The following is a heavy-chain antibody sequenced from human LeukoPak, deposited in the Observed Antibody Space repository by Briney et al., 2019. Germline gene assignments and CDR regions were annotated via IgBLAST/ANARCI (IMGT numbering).Heavy chain of an antibody. J-gene: IGHJ6*03. D-gene: IGHD1-26*01. CDR1: GYTFTSYD. Sequence: GASVKVSCKASGYTFTSYDINWVRQATGQGLEWMGWMNPNSGNTGYAQKFQGRVTMTRNTSISTAYMERSSLRSEDTAVYYCASAKSLSGSDTYYYYGDVWGKGTTVSVSS. CDR3: ASAKSLSGSDTYYYYGDV. V-gene: IGHV1-8*01. CDR2: MNPNSGNT.